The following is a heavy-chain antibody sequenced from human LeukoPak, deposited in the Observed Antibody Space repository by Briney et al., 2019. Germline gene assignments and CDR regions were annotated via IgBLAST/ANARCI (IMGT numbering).Heavy chain of an antibody. CDR3: ARLWGSGYYFDS. V-gene: IGHV4-38-2*01. CDR1: GYSISSGYY. CDR2: IWHSGTT. J-gene: IGHJ4*02. D-gene: IGHD7-27*01. Sequence: PSETLSLTCVVSGYSISSGYYWGWIRQPPGKGLEWIGSIWHSGTTYYNPSLKSRVTISVGTSNNQFSLKLSSVTAADTAVFYCARLWGSGYYFDSWGQGTLVTVSS.